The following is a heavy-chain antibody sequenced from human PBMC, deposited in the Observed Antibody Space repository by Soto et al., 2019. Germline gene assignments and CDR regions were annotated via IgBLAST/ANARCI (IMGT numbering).Heavy chain of an antibody. J-gene: IGHJ6*02. CDR3: ARWPQPRYTADPYAVDV. CDR1: GGTFSSAG. CDR2: IVPSLDTT. Sequence: QVHLVQSGTEVKKPGSSVKVSCKASGGTFSSAGFSWVRQAPGQGLEWMGMIVPSLDTTNYAQKFQARVKITEDEVTSTAYMELRSLRSEDADVYYCARWPQPRYTADPYAVDVWGQGTRVIVSS. D-gene: IGHD3-16*02. V-gene: IGHV1-69*11.